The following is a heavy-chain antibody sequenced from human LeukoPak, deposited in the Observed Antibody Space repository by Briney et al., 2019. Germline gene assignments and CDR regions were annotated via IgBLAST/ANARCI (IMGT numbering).Heavy chain of an antibody. CDR2: IYTSGST. J-gene: IGHJ4*02. D-gene: IGHD3-22*01. Sequence: SETLSLTCTVSGGSISSYYWSWIRQPAGKGLEWIGRIYTSGSTNYNPSLKSRVTMSVDTSKNQFSLKLSSVTAADTAVYYCARGSSYYYDSSGYPANYFDYRGQGTLVTVSS. V-gene: IGHV4-4*07. CDR3: ARGSSYYYDSSGYPANYFDY. CDR1: GGSISSYY.